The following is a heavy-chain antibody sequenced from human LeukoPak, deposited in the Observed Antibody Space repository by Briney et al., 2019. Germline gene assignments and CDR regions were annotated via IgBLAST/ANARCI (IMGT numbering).Heavy chain of an antibody. D-gene: IGHD3-10*01. CDR2: MNSNSGNT. J-gene: IGHJ4*02. CDR1: GYTFTNYD. Sequence: ASVKVSCKTSGYTFTNYDIMWVRQATGQGPEWMGWMNSNSGNTGYAQKFQGRVTMTRDTSINTAYMELHRLTPEATAVYYCARGRGGTVVRGYLDYWRQGTLVTVSS. V-gene: IGHV1-8*01. CDR3: ARGRGGTVVRGYLDY.